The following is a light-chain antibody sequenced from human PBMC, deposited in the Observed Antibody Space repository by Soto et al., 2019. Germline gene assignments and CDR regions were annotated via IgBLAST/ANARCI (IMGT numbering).Light chain of an antibody. CDR1: SSDIGAYNY. J-gene: IGLJ2*01. CDR2: EVN. CDR3: NSYAGKNILI. V-gene: IGLV2-8*01. Sequence: QSALTQPPSASGSPGQSVTISCTGASSDIGAYNYVSWYHHPPGKAPKLIIYEVNKRPSGVPDRFSGSKSGFTASLTVSGLQAEDDADYYCNSYAGKNILIFGGGTKLTVL.